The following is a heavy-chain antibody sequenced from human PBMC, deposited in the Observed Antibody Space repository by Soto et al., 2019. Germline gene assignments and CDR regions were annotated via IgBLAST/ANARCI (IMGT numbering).Heavy chain of an antibody. J-gene: IGHJ5*02. CDR3: ARHPSDFWFDP. D-gene: IGHD2-21*02. CDR1: GGYFRPNY. CDR2: IYYGGTT. V-gene: IGHV4-59*08. Sequence: PSETQSLTSPVSGGYFRPNYWSWIRQPPGKGLEWVGCIYYGGTTSYNPSLKSRVTISVDTSKNQFSLKLSSVTAADTAVYYCARHPSDFWFDPWGQGTLVTVSS.